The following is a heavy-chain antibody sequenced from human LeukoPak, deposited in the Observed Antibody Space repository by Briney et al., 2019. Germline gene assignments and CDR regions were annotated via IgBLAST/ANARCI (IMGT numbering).Heavy chain of an antibody. CDR1: GGSISSYY. J-gene: IGHJ3*02. D-gene: IGHD2-15*01. Sequence: ASETPSLTCTVSGGSISSYYWSWIRQPPGKGLEWVGYIFYSGRTNYNPSLKSRVTISVDTSKNQFSLKLSSVTAADTAVYYCARERYCSGDTCFVDAFDIWGQGTMVTVSS. CDR2: IFYSGRT. V-gene: IGHV4-59*01. CDR3: ARERYCSGDTCFVDAFDI.